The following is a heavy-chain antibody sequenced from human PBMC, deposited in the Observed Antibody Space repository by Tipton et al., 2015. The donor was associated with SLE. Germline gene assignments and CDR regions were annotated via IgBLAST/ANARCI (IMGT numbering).Heavy chain of an antibody. CDR2: IYYSGST. V-gene: IGHV4-59*12. CDR3: ARGSRDSIYYYYYMDV. D-gene: IGHD2-15*01. Sequence: TLSLTCTVSGGSISSYYWSWIRQPPGKGLEWIGYIYYSGSTNYNPSLKSRLTLSLDTSEKQFSLKLSSVTAADTAVYYCARGSRDSIYYYYYMDVWGKGTTVTVSS. CDR1: GGSISSYY. J-gene: IGHJ6*03.